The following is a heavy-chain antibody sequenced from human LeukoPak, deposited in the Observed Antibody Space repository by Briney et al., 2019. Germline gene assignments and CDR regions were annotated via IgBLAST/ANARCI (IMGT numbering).Heavy chain of an antibody. J-gene: IGHJ4*02. V-gene: IGHV1-46*04. CDR2: INPNAGDT. Sequence: ASVKVSCKASGYTFTTYYLHWVRRAPGQGLEWMGIINPNAGDTGYARKLLGRVTMTRDTSTSTVYMELSSLRYEDTAVYYCARGEGYRVGAWWYFDNWGQGTQVTVSS. D-gene: IGHD1-26*01. CDR3: ARGEGYRVGAWWYFDN. CDR1: GYTFTTYY.